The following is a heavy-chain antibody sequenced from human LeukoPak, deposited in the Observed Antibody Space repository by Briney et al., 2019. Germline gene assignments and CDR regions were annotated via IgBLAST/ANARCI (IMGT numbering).Heavy chain of an antibody. Sequence: PGGPLRLSCAASGFSFSTYSMNWVRQAPGKGLEWVSCISSSSSYMYYADSVKGRFTISRDNAKNSLYLQMNSLRAEDTAVYYCARDRDYGDHWGQGTLVTVSS. CDR3: ARDRDYGDH. CDR1: GFSFSTYS. V-gene: IGHV3-21*01. J-gene: IGHJ4*02. CDR2: ISSSSSYM.